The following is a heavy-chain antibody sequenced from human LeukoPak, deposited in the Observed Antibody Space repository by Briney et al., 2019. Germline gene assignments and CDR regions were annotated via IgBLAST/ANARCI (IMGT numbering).Heavy chain of an antibody. D-gene: IGHD3-10*01. CDR3: ARAITIIRGTLSAFDY. Sequence: PSQTLSLTCAISGDSVTSNSAAWNWIRQSPSRGLEWLGRTYYRSKWFNDYAVSVKSRMTINPDTSKNQISLQLNSVTPEDTAVYYCARAITIIRGTLSAFDYWGQGTLVTVSS. CDR1: GDSVTSNSAA. CDR2: TYYRSKWFN. J-gene: IGHJ4*02. V-gene: IGHV6-1*01.